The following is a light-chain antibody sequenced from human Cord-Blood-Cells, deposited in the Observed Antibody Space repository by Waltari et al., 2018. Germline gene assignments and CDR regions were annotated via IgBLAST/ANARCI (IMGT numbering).Light chain of an antibody. J-gene: IGKJ4*01. CDR3: RQGYGTPAT. CDR1: QSISSY. V-gene: IGKV1-39*01. CDR2: AAS. Sequence: DIHMTQSPSSLSASVGDKVTITCRASQSISSYLNCYQQKPGKAPKLLIYAASSLQSGVSSTCNGSRAMTELYMGVCDLQTADFAPYCCRQGYGTPATLGGGSQVGIK.